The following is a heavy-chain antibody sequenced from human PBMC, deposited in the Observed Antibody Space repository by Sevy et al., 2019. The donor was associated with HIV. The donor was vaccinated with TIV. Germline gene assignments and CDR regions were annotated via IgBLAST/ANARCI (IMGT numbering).Heavy chain of an antibody. CDR3: GSEQGFCVVARCYGGSVNAFDM. Sequence: GGSLRLSCAASGFTFSDYAMHWVRQVPGKGLEWVSGISWNSGAIGYADSVKGRFAISRDNAKNSLYLQMNSLRVEDKALYYCGSEQGFCVVARCYGGSVNAFDMWGQGTMVTVS. J-gene: IGHJ3*02. CDR2: ISWNSGAI. V-gene: IGHV3-9*01. CDR1: GFTFSDYA. D-gene: IGHD3-9*01.